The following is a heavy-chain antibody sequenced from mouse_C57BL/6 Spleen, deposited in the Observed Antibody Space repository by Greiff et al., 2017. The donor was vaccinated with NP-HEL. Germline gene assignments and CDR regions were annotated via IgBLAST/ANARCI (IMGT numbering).Heavy chain of an antibody. V-gene: IGHV1-54*01. D-gene: IGHD1-1*01. CDR1: GYAFTNYL. Sequence: QVQLQQSGAELVRPGTLVKVSCKASGYAFTNYLIEWVKQRPGQGLEWIGVINPGSGGTNYNEKFKGKATLTADKSSSTAYMQLSSLTSEDSAVYFCARRIDYGSFDYWGQGTTLTVSS. CDR3: ARRIDYGSFDY. CDR2: INPGSGGT. J-gene: IGHJ2*01.